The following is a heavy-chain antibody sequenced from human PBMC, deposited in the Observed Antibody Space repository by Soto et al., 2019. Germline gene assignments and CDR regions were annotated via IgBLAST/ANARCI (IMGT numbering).Heavy chain of an antibody. J-gene: IGHJ3*01. CDR1: GFTFRNYG. CDR3: ARDQLYYNDISGRPLNAFDV. V-gene: IGHV3-48*01. Sequence: PGGSLRLSCAASGFTFRNYGMNWVRQAPGKGLEWVSYIGIGSSTKYYADSVKGRFTISRDNAKNSLYLQMNSLRAEDTAVYYCARDQLYYNDISGRPLNAFDVWGQATIVTVSS. D-gene: IGHD3-22*01. CDR2: IGIGSSTK.